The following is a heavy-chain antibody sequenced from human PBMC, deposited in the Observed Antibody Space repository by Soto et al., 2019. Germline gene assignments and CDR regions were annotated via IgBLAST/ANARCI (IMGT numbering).Heavy chain of an antibody. CDR1: GASITGDGYY. CDR3: AGASSHYDYSTNWFDP. D-gene: IGHD3-3*01. CDR2: IYYGGKT. V-gene: IGHV4-31*03. J-gene: IGHJ5*02. Sequence: SETLSLTCTVSGASITGDGYYWSWIRQHPGEGLEWIGYIYYGGKTYYNPSLKSRLYISIDASESQFSLKLSSVTAADTAVYYCAGASSHYDYSTNWFDPWGQGILVTVSS.